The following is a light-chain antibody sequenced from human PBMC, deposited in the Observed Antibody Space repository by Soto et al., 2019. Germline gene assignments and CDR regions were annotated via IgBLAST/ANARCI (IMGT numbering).Light chain of an antibody. CDR1: QSVSIK. CDR3: QQYGSSGT. J-gene: IGKJ1*01. Sequence: EIVMSQSPATLSVSPGDTATLSCRASQSVSIKLAWYQQKPGQRPRLLIYGASNRAAGLPGRCSSSGAGTDFPLTISRQEPEDFAVYYCQQYGSSGTFGQGTKVDIK. CDR2: GAS. V-gene: IGKV3-20*01.